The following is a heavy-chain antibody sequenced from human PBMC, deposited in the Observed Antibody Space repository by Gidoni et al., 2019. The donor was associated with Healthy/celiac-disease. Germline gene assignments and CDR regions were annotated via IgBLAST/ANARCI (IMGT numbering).Heavy chain of an antibody. J-gene: IGHJ4*02. Sequence: QVQLVQSGAEVKKPGASGKVSCKVSGYTLTDLSMHWGRQAPGKGLEWMGGFDPEDGETIYAQKFQCRVTMTEDTSTDTAYMELSSLRSEDTAVYYCATDLAGAAGTAKLFDYWGQGTLVTVSS. D-gene: IGHD6-13*01. CDR1: GYTLTDLS. CDR3: ATDLAGAAGTAKLFDY. CDR2: FDPEDGET. V-gene: IGHV1-24*01.